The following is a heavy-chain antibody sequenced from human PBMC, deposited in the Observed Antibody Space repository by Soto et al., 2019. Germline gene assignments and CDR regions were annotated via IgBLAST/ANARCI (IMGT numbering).Heavy chain of an antibody. Sequence: EVQLVESGGGLVQPGGSLRLSCAASGFTLSSYAMSWVRQAPGKGLEWVSVISGSGGSTYYADSVKGRFTISRDNSKNTLYLQMNSLRAEDTAVYYCAKEVSEDFWSGYWAYYYYGMDVWGQGTTVTVSS. CDR2: ISGSGGST. D-gene: IGHD3-3*01. J-gene: IGHJ6*02. V-gene: IGHV3-23*04. CDR1: GFTLSSYA. CDR3: AKEVSEDFWSGYWAYYYYGMDV.